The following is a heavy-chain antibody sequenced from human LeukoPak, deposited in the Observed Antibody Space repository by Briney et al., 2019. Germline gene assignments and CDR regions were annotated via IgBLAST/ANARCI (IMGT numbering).Heavy chain of an antibody. CDR3: ARDWNRVFMDV. Sequence: GGTLRLSCAASGFTFSSYGMSWVRQAPGKGLEWVSAISGSGGSTYYADSVKGRFTISRDNAKNSLYLQMNSLRAEDTAVYYCARDWNRVFMDVWGKGTTVTVSS. D-gene: IGHD1/OR15-1a*01. CDR1: GFTFSSYG. CDR2: ISGSGGST. J-gene: IGHJ6*03. V-gene: IGHV3-23*01.